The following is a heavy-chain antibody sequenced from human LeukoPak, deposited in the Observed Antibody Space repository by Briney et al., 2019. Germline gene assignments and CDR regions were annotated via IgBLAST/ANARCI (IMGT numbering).Heavy chain of an antibody. CDR2: ISSSSAYI. D-gene: IGHD2-15*01. CDR3: ARRDCSGGSCYWNY. CDR1: GFTFSDYG. Sequence: PGGSLRLSCATSGFTFSDYGMSWARQAPGKGLEWVSSISSSSAYISYPDSVKGRFTISRDNAKNSLYLQMNSLRAEDTAVYYCARRDCSGGSCYWNYWGQGTLVTVSS. J-gene: IGHJ4*02. V-gene: IGHV3-21*01.